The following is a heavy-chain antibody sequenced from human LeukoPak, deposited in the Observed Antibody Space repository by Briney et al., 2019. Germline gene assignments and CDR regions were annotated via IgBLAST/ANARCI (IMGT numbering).Heavy chain of an antibody. V-gene: IGHV1-46*01. D-gene: IGHD2-15*01. J-gene: IGHJ6*03. CDR3: ARGRRSVAANYYYYYMDV. Sequence: ASVKVSCKASGYTFTSYYMHWVRQAPGQGLEWMGIINPSGGSTSYAQKFQGRVTITRNTSISTAYMELSSLRSEDTAVYYCARGRRSVAANYYYYYMDVWGKGTTVTVSS. CDR2: INPSGGST. CDR1: GYTFTSYY.